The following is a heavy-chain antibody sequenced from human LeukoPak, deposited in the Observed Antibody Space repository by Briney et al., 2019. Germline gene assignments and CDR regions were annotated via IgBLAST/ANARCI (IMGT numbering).Heavy chain of an antibody. D-gene: IGHD2-21*02. CDR3: ARDSFCGGDCYSGWVIDY. V-gene: IGHV3-30-3*01. J-gene: IGHJ4*02. CDR2: ISYDGSNK. CDR1: GFTFSGYP. Sequence: GKSLRLSCAASGFTFSGYPIHWVRQAPGKGLEWVAVISYDGSNKYHADSVKGRFTISRDNSKNSLYLQMNSLRAEDTAVYYCARDSFCGGDCYSGWVIDYWGQGTLVTVSS.